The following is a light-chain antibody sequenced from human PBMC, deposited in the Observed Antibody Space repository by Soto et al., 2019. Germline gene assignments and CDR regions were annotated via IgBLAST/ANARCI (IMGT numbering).Light chain of an antibody. V-gene: IGKV3-15*01. CDR2: GAS. Sequence: EIVMTQSPATLSVSPGERATLSCRASQSVSSNLAWYQQTPGQAPRLLIYGASTRTTGIPARFSGSGSGTEFALTISGLQSEDCAVYYCHQYDNWPSLTFGGGTKVEIK. J-gene: IGKJ4*01. CDR1: QSVSSN. CDR3: HQYDNWPSLT.